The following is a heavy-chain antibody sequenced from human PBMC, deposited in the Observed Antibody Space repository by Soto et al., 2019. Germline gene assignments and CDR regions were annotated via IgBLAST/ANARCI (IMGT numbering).Heavy chain of an antibody. CDR3: AREGGIAVAGTRGDYYYYGMDV. J-gene: IGHJ6*02. V-gene: IGHV1-2*04. D-gene: IGHD6-19*01. CDR1: VYRFSVEH. Sequence: SVKASCKASVYRFSVEHVHCLRHAPGQGLEWMGWINPNSGGTNYAQKFQGWVTMTRDTSISTAYMELSRLRSDDTAVYYCAREGGIAVAGTRGDYYYYGMDVWGQGTTVTVSS. CDR2: INPNSGGT.